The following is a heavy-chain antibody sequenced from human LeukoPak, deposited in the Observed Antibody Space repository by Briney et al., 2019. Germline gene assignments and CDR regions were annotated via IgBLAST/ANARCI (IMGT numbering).Heavy chain of an antibody. CDR3: AKERMVRGVIKGPRVPDY. V-gene: IGHV3-23*01. Sequence: GGSLRLSCAASGFTFSSYAMSWVRQAPGKGLEWVSAISGSGGSTYYADSVKGRFTISRDNSKNTLYLQMNSLRAEDTAVYYCAKERMVRGVIKGPRVPDYWGQGTLVTVSS. CDR1: GFTFSSYA. D-gene: IGHD3-10*01. CDR2: ISGSGGST. J-gene: IGHJ4*02.